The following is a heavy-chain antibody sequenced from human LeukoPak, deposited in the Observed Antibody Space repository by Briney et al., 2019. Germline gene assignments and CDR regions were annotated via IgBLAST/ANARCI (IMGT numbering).Heavy chain of an antibody. V-gene: IGHV4-4*07. Sequence: SETLSLTCTVSGGSISTYYWSWIRQPAGKGLEWIGRIKTSGNTNYNPSLKSRATMSVDRSRSRYSLKLTSVTAADTAVYYCAREGLLWVGEEDYYYYGMDVWGQGTTVTVSS. D-gene: IGHD3-10*01. CDR1: GGSISTYY. J-gene: IGHJ6*02. CDR2: IKTSGNT. CDR3: AREGLLWVGEEDYYYYGMDV.